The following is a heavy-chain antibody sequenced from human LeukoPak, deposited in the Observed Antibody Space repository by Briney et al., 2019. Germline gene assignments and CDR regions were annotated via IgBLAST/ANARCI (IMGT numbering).Heavy chain of an antibody. CDR1: GFTFSSYA. CDR3: AKVSSPRGGSGYDTYFDY. V-gene: IGHV3-23*01. D-gene: IGHD5-12*01. Sequence: PGGSLRLSCAASGFTFSSYAMSWVRQAPGKGLEWVSAISGSGGSTYYADSVKGRFTISRDNSKNTLYLQMNSLRAEDTAVYYCAKVSSPRGGSGYDTYFDYWGQGTLVTVSS. J-gene: IGHJ4*02. CDR2: ISGSGGST.